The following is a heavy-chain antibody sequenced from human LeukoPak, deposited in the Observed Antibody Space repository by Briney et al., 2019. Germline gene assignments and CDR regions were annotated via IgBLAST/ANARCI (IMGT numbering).Heavy chain of an antibody. D-gene: IGHD1-7*01. CDR1: GFTFSSYS. CDR3: ARVLGLDHDY. V-gene: IGHV3-21*01. J-gene: IGHJ4*02. CDR2: ISSSSSYI. Sequence: GGSLRLSRAASGFTFSSYSMNWVRQAPGKGLEWVSSISSSSSYIYYADSVKGRFTISRDNAKNSLYLQMNSLRAEDTAVYYCARVLGLDHDYWGQGTLVTVSS.